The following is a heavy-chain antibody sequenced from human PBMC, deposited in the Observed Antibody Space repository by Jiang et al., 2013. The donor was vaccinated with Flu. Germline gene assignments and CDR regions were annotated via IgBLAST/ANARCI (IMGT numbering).Heavy chain of an antibody. Sequence: CKASGYTFTSSDINWVRQATGQGLEWMGWMNPNSGNTGYAQKFQGRVTMTRSTSVTTAYMELSSLRSEDTAVYYCARGRVAVAGTFQNWGQGTLVTVSS. D-gene: IGHD6-19*01. CDR3: ARGRVAVAGTFQN. CDR1: GYTFTSSD. J-gene: IGHJ1*01. V-gene: IGHV1-8*01. CDR2: MNPNSGNT.